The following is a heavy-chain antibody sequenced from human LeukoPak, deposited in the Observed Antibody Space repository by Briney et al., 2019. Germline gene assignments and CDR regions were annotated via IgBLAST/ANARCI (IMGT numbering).Heavy chain of an antibody. V-gene: IGHV4-59*01. Sequence: SETLSLTCTVSADSISSYYWTWIRQPPGKGLEWIGYIYYSGTTNYNPSLKSRVTISVDTSKNQFSLKLSSVTAADTAVYYCATSYYDFWSGSFRGYWYFDLWGRGTLVTVSS. CDR1: ADSISSYY. J-gene: IGHJ2*01. D-gene: IGHD3-3*01. CDR3: ATSYYDFWSGSFRGYWYFDL. CDR2: IYYSGTT.